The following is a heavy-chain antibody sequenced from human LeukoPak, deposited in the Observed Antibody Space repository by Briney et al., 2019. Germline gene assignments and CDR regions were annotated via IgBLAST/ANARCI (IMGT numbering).Heavy chain of an antibody. Sequence: SETLSLTCSVSGGSISSYYRFWIRQPPGKGLEWIGSVFHSENTNYNPSLKSRVTISVDTSKNQFSLKLSSVTAADTAVYYCASSDIVTGTTYYFDYWGQGTLITVSS. J-gene: IGHJ4*02. D-gene: IGHD1-14*01. CDR2: VFHSENT. V-gene: IGHV4-59*01. CDR1: GGSISSYY. CDR3: ASSDIVTGTTYYFDY.